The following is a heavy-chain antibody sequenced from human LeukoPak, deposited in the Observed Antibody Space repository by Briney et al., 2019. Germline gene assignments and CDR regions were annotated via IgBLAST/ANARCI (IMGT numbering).Heavy chain of an antibody. Sequence: SVKVSCKASGGTFSSYAISWVRQAPGQGLEWMGGIIPIFGTANYAQKFQGRVTITADESTSTAYMELSSLISEDTAGYYCARGLKNSSGWKGENYYMDVWGKGTTVTVSS. J-gene: IGHJ6*03. CDR1: GGTFSSYA. D-gene: IGHD6-19*01. CDR2: IIPIFGTA. V-gene: IGHV1-69*13. CDR3: ARGLKNSSGWKGENYYMDV.